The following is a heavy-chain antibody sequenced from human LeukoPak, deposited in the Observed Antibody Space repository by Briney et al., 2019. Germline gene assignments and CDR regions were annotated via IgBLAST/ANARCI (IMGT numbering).Heavy chain of an antibody. CDR1: GYTFTSYY. D-gene: IGHD5-12*01. J-gene: IGHJ4*02. V-gene: IGHV1-46*01. CDR2: INPSGGST. Sequence: GASVKVSCKASGYTFTSYYMHWVRQAPGQGLEWMGIINPSGGSTSYAQKFQGRVTMTRDTSTSTVYMELSSLRSEDTAVYYCARGLSDIEATIYYFDYWGQGTLVTVSS. CDR3: ARGLSDIEATIYYFDY.